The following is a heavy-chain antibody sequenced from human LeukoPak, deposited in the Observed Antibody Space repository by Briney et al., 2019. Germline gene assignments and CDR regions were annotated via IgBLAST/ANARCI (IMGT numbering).Heavy chain of an antibody. J-gene: IGHJ4*02. D-gene: IGHD1-26*01. CDR3: AREGYSGTFDY. CDR1: GGSLSSYY. V-gene: IGHV4-59*01. CDR2: IYYTGST. Sequence: SETLSLTCTVSGGSLSSYYWSWIRQPPGKGLEWIGYIYYTGSTDYNPSLKSRVTISVDTTKNQFSLKLSSVTAADTAVYYCAREGYSGTFDYWGQRPLVTVSS.